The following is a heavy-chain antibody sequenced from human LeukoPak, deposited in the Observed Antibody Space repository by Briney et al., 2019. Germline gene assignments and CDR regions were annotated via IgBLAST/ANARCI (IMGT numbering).Heavy chain of an antibody. J-gene: IGHJ6*03. CDR1: GFTFSSYS. Sequence: GGSLRLSCAASGFTFSSYSMNWVRQAPGKGLEWVSSISSSSYIYYADSVKGRFTISRDNAKNSLYLQMNSLRAEDTAVYYCARESGDGYTYYYYYYMDVWGKGTTVTVSS. V-gene: IGHV3-21*01. CDR2: ISSSSYI. D-gene: IGHD5-24*01. CDR3: ARESGDGYTYYYYYYMDV.